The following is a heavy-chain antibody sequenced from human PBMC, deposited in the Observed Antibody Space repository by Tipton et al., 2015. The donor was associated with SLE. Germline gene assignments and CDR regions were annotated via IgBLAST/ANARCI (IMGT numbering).Heavy chain of an antibody. V-gene: IGHV3-21*04. Sequence: SLRLSCAASGFTFSSYTMNWVRQAPGKGLEWVSSISGDSSYIFYADSLKGRFTISRDNDRNSLYLHMASLRTEDTAVYYCTRDQTRFDYWGQGTLVTVSS. CDR3: TRDQTRFDY. CDR2: ISGDSSYI. J-gene: IGHJ4*02. CDR1: GFTFSSYT.